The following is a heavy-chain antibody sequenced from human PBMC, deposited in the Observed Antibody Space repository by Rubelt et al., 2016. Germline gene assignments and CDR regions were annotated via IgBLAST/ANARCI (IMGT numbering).Heavy chain of an antibody. CDR1: GGSFSGYY. V-gene: IGHV4-34*01. D-gene: IGHD1-26*01. J-gene: IGHJ6*02. CDR3: ARGIVGATRSSYYGMDV. Sequence: QVQLQQWGAGLLKPSETLSLTCAVYGGSFSGYYWSWIRQPPGKGLEWIGEIYHSGSTNYNPSLKSRVTISVDTSKNQFSLKRGCVTAADTAVDYCARGIVGATRSSYYGMDVWGQGTTVTVSS. CDR2: IYHSGST.